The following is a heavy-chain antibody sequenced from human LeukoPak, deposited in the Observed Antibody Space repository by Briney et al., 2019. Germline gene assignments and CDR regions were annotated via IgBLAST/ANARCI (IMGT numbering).Heavy chain of an antibody. CDR2: IYTSGST. CDR1: GGSISSYY. J-gene: IGHJ4*02. Sequence: PSETLSLTCTVSGGSISSYYWSWIRQPAGKGLEWFGRIYTSGSTNYNPSLKSRVTMSVDTSKNQFSLKLSSVTAAATAVYYCASAEAVTTDGGFDYWGQGTLVTVSS. V-gene: IGHV4-4*07. CDR3: ASAEAVTTDGGFDY. D-gene: IGHD4-11*01.